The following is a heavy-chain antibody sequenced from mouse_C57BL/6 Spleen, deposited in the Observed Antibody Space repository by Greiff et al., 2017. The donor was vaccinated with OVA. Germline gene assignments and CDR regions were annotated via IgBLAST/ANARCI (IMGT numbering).Heavy chain of an antibody. V-gene: IGHV5-16*01. CDR2: INYDGSST. Sequence: EVQRVESEGGLVQPGRSMKLSCTASGFTFSDYYMAWVRQVPEKGLEWVANINYDGSSTYYLDSLKSRFIISRDNAKNILYLQMSSLKSEDTATYYCARSTTVRYFDVWGTGTTVTVSS. J-gene: IGHJ1*03. CDR3: ARSTTVRYFDV. CDR1: GFTFSDYY. D-gene: IGHD1-1*01.